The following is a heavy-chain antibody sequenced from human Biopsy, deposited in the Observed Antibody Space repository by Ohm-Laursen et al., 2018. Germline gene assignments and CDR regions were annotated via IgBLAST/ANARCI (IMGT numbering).Heavy chain of an antibody. CDR1: GYTFTDDQ. CDR2: VNPKKGDT. D-gene: IGHD2-21*02. J-gene: IGHJ5*02. CDR3: SREQHYYSA. V-gene: IGHV1-2*06. Sequence: SVKVSCNTTGYTFTDDQIHWVREAPGQGLEWMGLVNPKKGDTRYAQKFQGRVTMTSDVSVATPYMELTGLTSDDTAVYLCSREQHYYSAWGQGTLVTVSS.